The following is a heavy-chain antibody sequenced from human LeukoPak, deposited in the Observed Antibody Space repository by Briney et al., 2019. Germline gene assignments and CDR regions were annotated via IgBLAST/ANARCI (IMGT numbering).Heavy chain of an antibody. D-gene: IGHD3-10*01. CDR3: ARSREQEWILWFGREDWFDP. J-gene: IGHJ5*02. V-gene: IGHV1-69*06. CDR2: IIPIFGTA. Sequence: SVKVSCKASGGTFSSYAISWVRQAPGQGLEWMVGIIPIFGTANYAQKFQGRVTITADKSTSTAYMELSSLRSEDTAVYYCARSREQEWILWFGREDWFDPWGQGTLVTVSS. CDR1: GGTFSSYA.